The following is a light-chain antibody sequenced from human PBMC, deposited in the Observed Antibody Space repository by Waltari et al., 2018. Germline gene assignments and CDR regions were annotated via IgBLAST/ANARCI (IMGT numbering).Light chain of an antibody. CDR2: EVT. V-gene: IGLV2-23*02. J-gene: IGLJ1*01. CDR3: CSHAGSSIYV. CDR1: SSDVGSYNL. Sequence: QSALTQPASVSGSPGQSITISCTGTSSDVGSYNLVSWYQQHPGKAPTLMIYEVTERPSGVSNRFSGSKSDNTASLTISGLQAEDEADYYCCSHAGSSIYVFGTGTKVTIL.